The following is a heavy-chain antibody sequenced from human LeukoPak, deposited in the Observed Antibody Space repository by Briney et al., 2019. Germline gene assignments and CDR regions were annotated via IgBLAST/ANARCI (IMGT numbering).Heavy chain of an antibody. CDR1: GFTFDDYA. D-gene: IGHD3-10*01. CDR3: AKDTYGSGSSLDY. CDR2: ISWNSGSI. Sequence: PGGSLRLSCAASGFTFDDYAMQWVRQAPGKGLEWVSGISWNSGSIGYADSVKGRFTISRDNAKNSLYLQMNSLRAEDTALYYCAKDTYGSGSSLDYWGQGTLVTVSS. V-gene: IGHV3-9*01. J-gene: IGHJ4*02.